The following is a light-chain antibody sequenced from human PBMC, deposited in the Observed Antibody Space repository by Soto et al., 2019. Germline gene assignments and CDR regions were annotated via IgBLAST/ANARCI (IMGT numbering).Light chain of an antibody. J-gene: IGKJ2*01. V-gene: IGKV3-20*01. Sequence: EIVLTQSPGTLSLSPGERATLSCRASQSVSSSYLAWYQQKPGQAPRFLIYGASNRATGIPDRFSGSGSGTDFTLTISRLEPEDFAVYYCQQYGSSRTFGQGTKLEIK. CDR3: QQYGSSRT. CDR1: QSVSSSY. CDR2: GAS.